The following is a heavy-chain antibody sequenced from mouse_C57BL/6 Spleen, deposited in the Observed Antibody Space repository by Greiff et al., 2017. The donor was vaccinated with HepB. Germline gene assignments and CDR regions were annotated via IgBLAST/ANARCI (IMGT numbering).Heavy chain of an antibody. CDR1: GYSITSGYY. J-gene: IGHJ2*01. Sequence: EVKLMESGPGLVKPSQSLSLTCSVTGYSITSGYYWNWIRQFPGNKLEWMGYISYDGSNNYNPSLKNRISITRDTSKNQFFLKLNSVTTEDTATYYCAREDYGSSHWGQGTTLTVSS. V-gene: IGHV3-6*01. D-gene: IGHD1-1*01. CDR2: ISYDGSN. CDR3: AREDYGSSH.